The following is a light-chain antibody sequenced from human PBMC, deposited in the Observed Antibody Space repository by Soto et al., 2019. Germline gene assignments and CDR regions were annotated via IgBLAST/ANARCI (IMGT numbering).Light chain of an antibody. CDR3: SSYTSSSTL. CDR2: EVS. CDR1: SSDVGSYNY. J-gene: IGLJ1*01. Sequence: QPVLTQPASVSGSPGQSITISCTRTSSDVGSYNYVSWYQQHPGKAPKLMIYEVSDRPSGISSRFSGSKSGNTASLTISGLQTEDEADYYCSSYTSSSTLFGTGTKLTVL. V-gene: IGLV2-14*01.